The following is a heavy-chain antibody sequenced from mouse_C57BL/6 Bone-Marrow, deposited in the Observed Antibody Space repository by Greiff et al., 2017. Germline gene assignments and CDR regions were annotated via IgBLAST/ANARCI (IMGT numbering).Heavy chain of an antibody. Sequence: QVQLKESGPELVKPGASVKISCKASGYSFTSYYIHWVKQRPGQGLEWIGWLYPGSGNTKYHEKFKGKATLTADTSSSTAYRQLSSLTSEDSAVYYCAKGPQSWFAYWGQGTLVTVSA. CDR2: LYPGSGNT. V-gene: IGHV1-66*01. J-gene: IGHJ3*01. CDR1: GYSFTSYY. CDR3: AKGPQSWFAY. D-gene: IGHD3-3*01.